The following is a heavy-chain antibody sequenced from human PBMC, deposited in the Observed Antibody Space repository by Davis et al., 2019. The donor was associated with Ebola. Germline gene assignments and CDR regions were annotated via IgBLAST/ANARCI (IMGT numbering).Heavy chain of an antibody. CDR3: AREGEQLYLFDP. CDR1: GFTFSDYY. D-gene: IGHD6-6*01. CDR2: ISSSGSTI. V-gene: IGHV3-11*01. Sequence: GESLKISCAASGFTFSDYYMSWIRQAPGKGLEWVLYISSSGSTIYYADSVKGRFTISRDNAKNSLYLQMNSLRAEDTAVYYCAREGEQLYLFDPWGQGTLVTVSS. J-gene: IGHJ5*02.